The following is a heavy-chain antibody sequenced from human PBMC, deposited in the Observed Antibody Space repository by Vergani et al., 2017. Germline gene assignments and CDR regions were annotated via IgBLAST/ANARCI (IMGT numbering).Heavy chain of an antibody. Sequence: QVQLQQWGAGLLKPSETLSLTCAVYGGSFSGYYWSWIRQPPGKGLEWIGEINHSGSTNYNPSLKSRVTISVETSKNQFSLKLSSVTAADTAVYYCVSSSWYEIRAFDIWGQGTMVTVSS. CDR3: VSSSWYEIRAFDI. CDR1: GGSFSGYY. J-gene: IGHJ3*02. CDR2: INHSGST. V-gene: IGHV4-34*01. D-gene: IGHD6-13*01.